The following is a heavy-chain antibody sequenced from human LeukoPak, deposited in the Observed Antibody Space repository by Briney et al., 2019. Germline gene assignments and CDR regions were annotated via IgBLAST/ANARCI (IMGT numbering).Heavy chain of an antibody. CDR3: ARLKPDVDIVATNLFDY. J-gene: IGHJ4*02. CDR2: IYPGDSDT. V-gene: IGHV5-51*01. CDR1: GYGFTSYW. D-gene: IGHD5-12*01. Sequence: GESLKISCKGSGYGFTSYWIGWVRQMPGKGREGMGSIYPGDSDTRYSPSFKGQVTISAAKSISTAYLQWSSLQASDTAMYYSARLKPDVDIVATNLFDYWGQGTLVTVSS.